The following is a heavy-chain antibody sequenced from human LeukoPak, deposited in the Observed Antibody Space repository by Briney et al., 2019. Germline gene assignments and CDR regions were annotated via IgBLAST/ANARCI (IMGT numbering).Heavy chain of an antibody. J-gene: IGHJ4*02. CDR3: ARRGGSSGYYSYDYFDY. CDR2: IYPDDSDT. V-gene: IGHV5-51*01. CDR1: GYSFTNYW. D-gene: IGHD3-22*01. Sequence: GESLKISCKGSGYSFTNYWIGWVRQMPDKGLEWMGIIYPDDSDTRYSPSLQGQVTISADKSISAAYLQWSSLKASDTAMYYCARRGGSSGYYSYDYFDYWGQGTLVTVSS.